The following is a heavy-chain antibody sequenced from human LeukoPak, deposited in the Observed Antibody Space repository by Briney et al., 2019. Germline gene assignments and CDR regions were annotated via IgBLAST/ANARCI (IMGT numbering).Heavy chain of an antibody. D-gene: IGHD4-23*01. CDR2: INHSGST. J-gene: IGHJ4*02. V-gene: IGHV4-34*01. CDR3: ARGRYGGNSGIDY. CDR1: GGSFSGYY. Sequence: SETLSLTCAVYGGSFSGYYWSWIRQPPGKGLEWIGEINHSGSTNYNPSLKSRVTISVDTSKNQFSLKLSSVTAADTAVYYCARGRYGGNSGIDYWGQGTLVTVSS.